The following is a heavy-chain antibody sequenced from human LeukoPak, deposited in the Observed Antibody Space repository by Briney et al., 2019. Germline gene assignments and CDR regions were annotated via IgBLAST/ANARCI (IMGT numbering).Heavy chain of an antibody. Sequence: GGSLRLSCAASGFTFTNYAMSWVRQAPGKGLEWVSGISDSGGSTYYADSVKGRFTISRDNSKNTLYLQMNTLRAEDTAVYYCAKDYSGYXXWGQXTLXT. V-gene: IGHV3-23*01. D-gene: IGHD5-12*01. CDR1: GFTFTNYA. J-gene: IGHJ4*02. CDR3: AKDYSGYXX. CDR2: ISDSGGST.